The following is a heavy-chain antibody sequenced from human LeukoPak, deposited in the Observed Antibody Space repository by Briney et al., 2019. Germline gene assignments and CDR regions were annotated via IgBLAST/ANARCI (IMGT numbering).Heavy chain of an antibody. CDR1: GFTFSRYW. CDR3: ARDTVTTFRFRDYQHYGMDV. CDR2: IKQDGSEK. D-gene: IGHD4-17*01. J-gene: IGHJ6*02. V-gene: IGHV3-7*05. Sequence: PGGSLRLSCAASGFTFSRYWMSWVRQAPGKGLEWVANIKQDGSEKYYVDSVKGRFTISRDEAKNSLYLQMNSLRAEDTGVYYCARDTVTTFRFRDYQHYGMDVWGQGTTVTVSS.